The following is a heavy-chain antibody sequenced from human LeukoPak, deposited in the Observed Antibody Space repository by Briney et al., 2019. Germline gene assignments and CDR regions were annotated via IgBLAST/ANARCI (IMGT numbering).Heavy chain of an antibody. J-gene: IGHJ5*02. CDR1: GGSFSGYY. V-gene: IGHV4-34*01. D-gene: IGHD1-1*01. CDR3: ANCGTQLPYNWFDP. CDR2: INHSGST. Sequence: SETLSLTCAVYGGSFSGYYWSWIRQPPGKGLEWMGEINHSGSTNYNPSLKSRVTISVDTSKNQFYLKLSSVTAADTAVYYCANCGTQLPYNWFDPWGQGTLVTVSS.